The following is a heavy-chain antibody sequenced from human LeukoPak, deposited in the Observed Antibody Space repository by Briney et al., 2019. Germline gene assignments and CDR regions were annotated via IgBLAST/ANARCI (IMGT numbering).Heavy chain of an antibody. D-gene: IGHD3-10*01. Sequence: SETLSLTCAVYGGSFSGYYWSWIRQPPGKGPEWIGEINHSGSTNYNPSLKSRVTISVDTSKNQFSLKLSSVTAADTAVYYCARRARGMVRGVTTNWFDPWGQGTLVTVSS. CDR1: GGSFSGYY. V-gene: IGHV4-34*01. CDR2: INHSGST. J-gene: IGHJ5*02. CDR3: ARRARGMVRGVTTNWFDP.